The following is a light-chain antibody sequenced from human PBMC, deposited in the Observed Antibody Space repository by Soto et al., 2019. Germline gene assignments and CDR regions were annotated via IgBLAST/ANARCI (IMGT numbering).Light chain of an antibody. CDR1: QSISVW. J-gene: IGKJ3*01. V-gene: IGKV1-5*03. CDR3: QQYNTYPLP. CDR2: KAS. Sequence: DIQMTQSPSTLSASVGDRVTITCRASQSISVWLAWYQQKPGKAPKLLIYKASNLQSEVPSRFSGSGSGTEVTLTVSGLQPDDFATYYCQQYNTYPLPFGPGTKVDVK.